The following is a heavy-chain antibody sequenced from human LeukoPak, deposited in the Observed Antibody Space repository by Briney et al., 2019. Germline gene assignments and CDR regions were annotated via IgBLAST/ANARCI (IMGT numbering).Heavy chain of an antibody. V-gene: IGHV4-61*01. J-gene: IGHJ4*02. CDR1: GGSISSSRYY. Sequence: PSETLSLTCTVSGGSISSSRYYWSWIRQPPGTGLEWIGYIYYSGSTDCNPSLKSRVTISVDTSKNQFSLKLSYVTAADTAVYHCARGVPYDILTGYLYYFDYWGQGTLVTVSS. CDR3: ARGVPYDILTGYLYYFDY. CDR2: IYYSGST. D-gene: IGHD3-9*01.